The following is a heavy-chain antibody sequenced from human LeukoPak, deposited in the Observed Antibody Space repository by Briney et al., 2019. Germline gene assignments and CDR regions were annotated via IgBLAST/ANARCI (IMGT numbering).Heavy chain of an antibody. J-gene: IGHJ6*02. D-gene: IGHD5-24*01. V-gene: IGHV3-48*03. CDR3: ARRQFYYYGMYV. Sequence: GGSLRLSCAASGFTFNTYEMNWVRQAPGKGLEWVSYISSGGSSIYYADSVKGRFTISRDNAKNSLYLQMNSLRAEDTAVYYCARRQFYYYGMYVWGQGTTVTVSS. CDR2: ISSGGSSI. CDR1: GFTFNTYE.